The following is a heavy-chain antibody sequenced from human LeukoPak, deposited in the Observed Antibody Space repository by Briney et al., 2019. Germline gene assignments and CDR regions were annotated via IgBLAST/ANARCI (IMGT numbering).Heavy chain of an antibody. CDR1: GGTFSSYA. J-gene: IGHJ5*02. Sequence: ASVKVSCKASGGTFSSYAISWVRQAPGQGLEWMGGIIPIFGTANYAQKFQGRVTITADKSTSTAYMELSSLRSEDTAVYYCARHDIVATISNWFDPWGQGTLVTVSS. CDR2: IIPIFGTA. V-gene: IGHV1-69*06. D-gene: IGHD5-12*01. CDR3: ARHDIVATISNWFDP.